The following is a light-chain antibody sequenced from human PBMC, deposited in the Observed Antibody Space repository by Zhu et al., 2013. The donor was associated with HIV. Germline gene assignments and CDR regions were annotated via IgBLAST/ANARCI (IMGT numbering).Light chain of an antibody. Sequence: EIVLTQSPATLSLSPGERATLSCRASQSFSTYLAWYQQKPGQAPRLLIYGVSNRATGIPARFSGSGSGTDFTLTISSLEPEDFAVYYCHQYDTSPWTFGHGTKVDIK. V-gene: IGKV3-11*01. CDR1: QSFSTY. CDR2: GVS. CDR3: HQYDTSPWT. J-gene: IGKJ1*01.